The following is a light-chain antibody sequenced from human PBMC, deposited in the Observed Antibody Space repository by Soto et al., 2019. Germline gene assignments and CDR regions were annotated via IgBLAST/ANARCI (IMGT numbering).Light chain of an antibody. V-gene: IGLV2-14*01. CDR1: SSDVGGYNY. Sequence: QSALTQPASVSGSPGQSITISCTGTSSDVGGYNYVSWYQQHPGKAPKLIISEVTTRPSGVSNRFSGSKSGNTASLTISGLQAEDEADYYCSSYRSTSTLGVFGGGTKLTVL. J-gene: IGLJ2*01. CDR2: EVT. CDR3: SSYRSTSTLGV.